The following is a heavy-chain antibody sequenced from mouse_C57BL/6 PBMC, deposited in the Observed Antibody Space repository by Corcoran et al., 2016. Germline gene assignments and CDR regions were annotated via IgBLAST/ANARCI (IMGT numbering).Heavy chain of an antibody. Sequence: QVQLQQSGAELVKPGASVKISCKASGYAFSSYWMNWVKQRPGKGLEWIGQIYPGDGDTNYNGKFKGKATLTADKSSSTAYMQLSSLTSEDSAVYFCARETIYDGYPWYFDVWGTGTTVTVSS. J-gene: IGHJ1*03. CDR2: IYPGDGDT. CDR3: ARETIYDGYPWYFDV. V-gene: IGHV1-80*01. D-gene: IGHD2-3*01. CDR1: GYAFSSYW.